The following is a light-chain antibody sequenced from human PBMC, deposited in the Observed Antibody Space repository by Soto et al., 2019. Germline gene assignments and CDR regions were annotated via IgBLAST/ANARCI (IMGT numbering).Light chain of an antibody. J-gene: IGLJ1*01. CDR2: NVS. CDR1: SSDVGGYNY. V-gene: IGLV2-14*01. Sequence: QSVLTQAASVSGSPGQSITISCTGTSSDVGGYNYVSWYQQFPGKVPKLLIYNVSNRPSGVSNRFSGSKSGNTASLTISGLQAEDEADYFCTSSTSGSLHVFGTGTKVTV. CDR3: TSSTSGSLHV.